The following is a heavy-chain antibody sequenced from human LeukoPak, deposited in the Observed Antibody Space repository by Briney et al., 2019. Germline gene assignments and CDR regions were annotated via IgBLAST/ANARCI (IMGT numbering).Heavy chain of an antibody. CDR2: INPNSGGT. V-gene: IGHV1-2*02. CDR3: ARDQDGHDY. CDR1: GYTFTSYG. Sequence: ASVTVSCKASGYTFTSYGISWVRQAPGQGLEWMGWINPNSGGTNYAQKFQGRVTMTRDTSISTAYMELSRLRSDDTAVYYCARDQDGHDYWGQGTLVTVSS. J-gene: IGHJ4*02. D-gene: IGHD5-24*01.